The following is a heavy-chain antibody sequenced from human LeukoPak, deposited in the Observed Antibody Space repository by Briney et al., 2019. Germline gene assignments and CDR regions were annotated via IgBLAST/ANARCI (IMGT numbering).Heavy chain of an antibody. J-gene: IGHJ4*02. Sequence: ASVKVSCKASGYTFTSYYMHWVRQAPGQGLEGMGIISPSGGSTSYAQKFQGRVTMTRDMSTSTVYMELSSLRPEDTAVYYCASMDLRLGESHYFDYWGQGTLVTVSS. V-gene: IGHV1-46*01. D-gene: IGHD3-16*01. CDR2: ISPSGGST. CDR3: ASMDLRLGESHYFDY. CDR1: GYTFTSYY.